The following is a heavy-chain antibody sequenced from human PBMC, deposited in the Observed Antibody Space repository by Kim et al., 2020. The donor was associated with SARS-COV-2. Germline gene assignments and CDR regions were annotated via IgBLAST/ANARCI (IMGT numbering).Heavy chain of an antibody. J-gene: IGHJ5*02. CDR1: GGSISSGDYY. Sequence: SETLSLTCTVSGGSISSGDYYWSWIRQPPGKGLEWIGYIYYSGSTYYNPSLKSRVTISVDTSKNQFSLKLSSVTAADTAVYYCARESGDIVVVPAAQLGFDPWGQGTLVTVSS. CDR2: IYYSGST. CDR3: ARESGDIVVVPAAQLGFDP. V-gene: IGHV4-30-4*01. D-gene: IGHD2-2*01.